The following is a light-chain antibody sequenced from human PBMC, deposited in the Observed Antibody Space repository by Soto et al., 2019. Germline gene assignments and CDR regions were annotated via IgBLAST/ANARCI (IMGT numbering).Light chain of an antibody. CDR3: QQHNDWPPST. J-gene: IGKJ2*01. CDR2: GAS. Sequence: ETLWTQSPATLSVSPGERATLSCRASQSVRHNLDRYQQKPGQAPRLLIYGASTRAPGIPDRFSGSGFGTEFSLPISSLQSEDFAVYYCQQHNDWPPSTFGQGTKLEIK. CDR1: QSVRHN. V-gene: IGKV3-15*01.